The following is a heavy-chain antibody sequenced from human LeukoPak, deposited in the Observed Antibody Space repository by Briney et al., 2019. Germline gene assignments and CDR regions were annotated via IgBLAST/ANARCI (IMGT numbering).Heavy chain of an antibody. CDR1: GGTFRNYG. CDR2: IIPIFGTG. Sequence: SVKVSCKTSGGTFRNYGFTWVRQAPGQGLEWMGGIIPIFGTGKYAQKFQGRVTIIVDEFTSTAYMELSSLRSEDTAVYYCASRYCSGGSCFSRDYYYYYMDVWGKGTTVTVSS. J-gene: IGHJ6*03. D-gene: IGHD2-15*01. CDR3: ASRYCSGGSCFSRDYYYYYMDV. V-gene: IGHV1-69*13.